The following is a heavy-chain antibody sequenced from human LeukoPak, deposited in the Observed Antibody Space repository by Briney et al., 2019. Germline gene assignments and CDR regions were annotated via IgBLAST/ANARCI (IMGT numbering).Heavy chain of an antibody. J-gene: IGHJ3*02. CDR2: IYYRGNT. Sequence: SETLSLTCFVSGGSINDYYWSWIRQPPGKGLEWIGYIYYRGNTNYNPSLKSRVTISVDTSKNQFSLKLSSVTAADTAVYYCARRLRDDAFDIWGQGTMVTVSS. V-gene: IGHV4-59*08. CDR1: GGSINDYY. CDR3: ARRLRDDAFDI. D-gene: IGHD2-8*01.